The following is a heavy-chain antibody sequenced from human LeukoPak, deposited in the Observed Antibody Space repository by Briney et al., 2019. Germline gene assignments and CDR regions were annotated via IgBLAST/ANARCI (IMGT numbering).Heavy chain of an antibody. CDR2: INPNSGGT. CDR3: SRGRADGYSGYDFGDY. J-gene: IGHJ4*02. CDR1: GYTFTGYY. Sequence: SVNVSCKASGYTFTGYYMHWVRQAPGQGLEWMGWINPNSGGTDYAQKFQGRVTMARDTSISTAYMELSSLTSDDTAVYYCSRGRADGYSGYDFGDYWGQGTLVTVSS. D-gene: IGHD5-12*01. V-gene: IGHV1-2*02.